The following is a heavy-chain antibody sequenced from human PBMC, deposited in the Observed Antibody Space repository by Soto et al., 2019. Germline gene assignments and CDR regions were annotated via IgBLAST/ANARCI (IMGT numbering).Heavy chain of an antibody. CDR1: GGSISSYY. CDR2: IYYSGST. D-gene: IGHD5-12*01. J-gene: IGHJ4*02. V-gene: IGHV4-59*01. CDR3: ARARRNGYNSLPLPFDC. Sequence: SETLSLTCSVSGGSISSYYWSWIRQPPGKGLEWIGYIYYSGSTTYNPSLKSRVTISVDTSKNHFSLRLSSVTAADTAVYYCARARRNGYNSLPLPFDCWGQGTLVTVSS.